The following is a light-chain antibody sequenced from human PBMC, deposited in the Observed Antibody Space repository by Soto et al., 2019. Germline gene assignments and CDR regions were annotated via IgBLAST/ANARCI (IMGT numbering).Light chain of an antibody. V-gene: IGLV1-44*01. CDR3: SSFTSRFTFNYV. J-gene: IGLJ1*01. CDR1: TSNIGSNT. CDR2: SND. Sequence: QSVLTQPPSASGTPGQRVTISCSGTTSNIGSNTVSWYQHLPGTAPKLLIYSNDQRPSGVPDRFSGSKSGTSASLAISGLQSEDEADYYCSSFTSRFTFNYVFGTGTKLTVL.